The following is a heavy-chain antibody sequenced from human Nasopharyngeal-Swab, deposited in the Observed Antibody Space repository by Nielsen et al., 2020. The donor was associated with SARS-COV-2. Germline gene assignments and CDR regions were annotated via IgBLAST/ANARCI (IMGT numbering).Heavy chain of an antibody. Sequence: GESLKISCKGSGFTLRNYALSWVRQTPGKGLEWVSTIGFRADDTHYVDSVEGRFTVSRDDSKSTLFLQMNRLRGEDTAVYYCVRDLSYNEVSWGQGTLVTVSS. CDR2: IGFRADDT. V-gene: IGHV3-23*01. D-gene: IGHD5-24*01. CDR3: VRDLSYNEVS. J-gene: IGHJ5*02. CDR1: GFTLRNYA.